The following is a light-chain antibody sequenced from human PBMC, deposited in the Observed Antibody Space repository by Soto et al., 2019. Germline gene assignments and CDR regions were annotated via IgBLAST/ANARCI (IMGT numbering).Light chain of an antibody. CDR1: SSDISGYNF. Sequence: QSALTQPASVSGSPGQSITISCTGTSSDISGYNFVSWYQQHPGKAPKLMIFDVNNRPSGVSNRFSGSKSGNTASLTISGLQAEDEADYYCSSYTSSSTFDVVFGGGTKLPS. CDR3: SSYTSSSTFDVV. J-gene: IGLJ2*01. V-gene: IGLV2-14*03. CDR2: DVN.